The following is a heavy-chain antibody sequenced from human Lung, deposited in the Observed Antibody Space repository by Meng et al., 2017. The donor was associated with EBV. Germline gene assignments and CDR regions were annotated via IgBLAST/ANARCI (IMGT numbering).Heavy chain of an antibody. CDR3: ARVSKGGSYRFDP. CDR1: GYTFNTYY. CDR2: INPSGGSS. J-gene: IGHJ5*02. Sequence: QVQQVQTRAEVKKPGASVRVPCKASGYTFNTYYMHWVRQAPGQGLEWMGVINPSGGSSIYAQRFQGRVTMTSDTSTTTVYMDLSSLRSEDTAVYYCARVSKGGSYRFDPWGQGTLVTVSS. D-gene: IGHD1-26*01. V-gene: IGHV1-46*02.